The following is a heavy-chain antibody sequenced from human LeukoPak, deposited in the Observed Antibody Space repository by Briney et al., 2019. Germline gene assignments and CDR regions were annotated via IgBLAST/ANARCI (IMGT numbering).Heavy chain of an antibody. CDR1: GFTFNSYA. D-gene: IGHD3-22*01. Sequence: GGSLRLSCAASGFTFNSYAMSWVRQAPGKGLEWVAVISYDGSNKYYADSVKGRFTISRDNSKNTLYLQMNSLRAEDTAVYYCAKLDSSGLNDYWGQGTLVTVSS. J-gene: IGHJ4*02. V-gene: IGHV3-30*18. CDR3: AKLDSSGLNDY. CDR2: ISYDGSNK.